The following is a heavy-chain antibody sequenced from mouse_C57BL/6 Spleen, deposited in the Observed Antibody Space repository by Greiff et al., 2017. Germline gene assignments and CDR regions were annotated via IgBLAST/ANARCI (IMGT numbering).Heavy chain of an antibody. CDR1: GFTFSDYY. V-gene: IGHV5-16*01. Sequence: DVKLVESEGGLVQPGSSMKLSCTASGFTFSDYYMAWVRQVPEKGLEWVANINYDGSSTYYLDSLKSRFIISRDNAKNILYLQMSSLKSEDTATYYCAREDYDYDWYFDVWGTGTTVTVSS. J-gene: IGHJ1*03. D-gene: IGHD2-4*01. CDR2: INYDGSST. CDR3: AREDYDYDWYFDV.